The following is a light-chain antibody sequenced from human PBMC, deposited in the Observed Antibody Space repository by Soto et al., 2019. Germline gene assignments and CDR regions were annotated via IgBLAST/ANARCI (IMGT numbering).Light chain of an antibody. CDR1: SSDVGGYNY. J-gene: IGLJ1*01. Sequence: QSALTQPASVSGSPGQSFTISCTGTSSDVGGYNYVSRYQQHPGKAPKLMIYEVSNRPSGVSNRFSGSKSGNTASLTISGLQAEDEADYYCSSYTSSSTLVFGTGTKVTVL. CDR3: SSYTSSSTLV. CDR2: EVS. V-gene: IGLV2-14*01.